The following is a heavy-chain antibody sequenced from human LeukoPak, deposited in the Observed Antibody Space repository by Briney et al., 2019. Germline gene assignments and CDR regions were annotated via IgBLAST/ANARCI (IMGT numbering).Heavy chain of an antibody. J-gene: IGHJ4*02. V-gene: IGHV3-23*01. CDR1: GFTFNKYD. Sequence: GGSLRLSCAASGFTFNKYDINWVRQAPGKGLEWVSSSDGGGGGTYYADSVRGRFTISRDFSTNTVYLQMNSLRAEDTATYYCAKGHCGGAGCSRRWYFFDSWGQGTHVTVSS. CDR3: AKGHCGGAGCSRRWYFFDS. CDR2: SDGGGGGT. D-gene: IGHD2-21*01.